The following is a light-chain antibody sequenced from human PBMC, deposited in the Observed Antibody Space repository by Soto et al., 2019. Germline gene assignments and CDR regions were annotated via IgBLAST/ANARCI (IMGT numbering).Light chain of an antibody. Sequence: DIVMTQSPDSLAVSPGERATINCKSSQSVLYSSNNKNHLVWYQQKPGQPPKLLIYWASTRESGVPDRFSGSGSGTDFTLTISSLQAEDVAVYYCQQYYSTPPSFGGGTKVEIK. CDR3: QQYYSTPPS. CDR2: WAS. CDR1: QSVLYSSNNKNH. J-gene: IGKJ4*01. V-gene: IGKV4-1*01.